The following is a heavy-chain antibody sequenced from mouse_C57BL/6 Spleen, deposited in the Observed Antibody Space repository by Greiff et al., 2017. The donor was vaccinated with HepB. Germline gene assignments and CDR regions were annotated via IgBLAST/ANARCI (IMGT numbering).Heavy chain of an antibody. J-gene: IGHJ4*01. D-gene: IGHD2-1*01. Sequence: QVQLKQPGAELVRPGSSVKLSCKASGYTFTSYWMHWVKQRPIQGLEWIGNIDPSDSETHYNQKFKDKATLTVDKSSSTAYMQLSSLTSEDSAVYYGAREGGGIYYGNYYAMDYWGQGTSVTVSS. CDR1: GYTFTSYW. CDR3: AREGGGIYYGNYYAMDY. V-gene: IGHV1-52*01. CDR2: IDPSDSET.